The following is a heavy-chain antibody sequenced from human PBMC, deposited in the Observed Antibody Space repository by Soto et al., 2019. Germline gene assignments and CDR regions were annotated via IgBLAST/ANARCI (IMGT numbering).Heavy chain of an antibody. CDR1: GGIFSTYA. J-gene: IGHJ4*02. V-gene: IGHV1-69*13. CDR3: ARDRGDYGSGNYYNRIDF. CDR2: IIPLFGTP. Sequence: GASVKVSCKASGGIFSTYAISWLRQAPGQGLEWMGGIIPLFGTPNYAQRFQGRVTITADESTSTAYMELSRLRSEDTAVYYCARDRGDYGSGNYYNRIDFWGQGTLVTVSS. D-gene: IGHD3-10*01.